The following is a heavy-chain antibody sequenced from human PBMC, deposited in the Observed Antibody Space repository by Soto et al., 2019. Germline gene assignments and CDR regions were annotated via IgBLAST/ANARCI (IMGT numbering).Heavy chain of an antibody. J-gene: IGHJ4*02. V-gene: IGHV3-74*01. CDR3: ARGGLGSYLLDY. D-gene: IGHD3-10*01. CDR1: GFTFNSYW. Sequence: EVQLVESGGGSAQPGGSLRLSCAASGFTFNSYWVHWVRQVPGKGLVWLSRINMDGTRTNYADSVKGRFAISRDNAKNTVYLQMNSLGVEDSAAYYCARGGLGSYLLDYWGQGTLVSVSS. CDR2: INMDGTRT.